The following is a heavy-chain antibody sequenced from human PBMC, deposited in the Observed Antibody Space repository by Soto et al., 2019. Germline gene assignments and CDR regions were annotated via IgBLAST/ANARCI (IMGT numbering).Heavy chain of an antibody. J-gene: IGHJ4*02. CDR3: ARDPLLVLGTDFDF. D-gene: IGHD1-1*01. CDR1: GCTFINYA. Sequence: GGPRRVSEGSSGCTFINYAMSWVRQAPGKGLEWVSAISGSGGSTYYADSVKGRFTISRDNSKNTLYLQMNSLRAEDTDVYYCARDPLLVLGTDFDFWAQGPQATGTS. V-gene: IGHV3-23*01. CDR2: ISGSGGST.